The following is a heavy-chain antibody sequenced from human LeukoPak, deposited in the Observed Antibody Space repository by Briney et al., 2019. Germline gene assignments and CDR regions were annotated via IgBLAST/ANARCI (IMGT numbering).Heavy chain of an antibody. CDR2: INTNTGNP. CDR1: GYXFTSYX. Sequence: VKVSXXASGYXFTSYXMNWVRQAPGQGLEWMGWINTNTGNPTYAQGFTGRFVFSLDTSVSTAYLQISSLKAEDTAVYYCARDARVAQHYYYYYYGMDVWGQGTTVTVSS. D-gene: IGHD3-3*01. CDR3: ARDARVAQHYYYYYYGMDV. J-gene: IGHJ6*02. V-gene: IGHV7-4-1*02.